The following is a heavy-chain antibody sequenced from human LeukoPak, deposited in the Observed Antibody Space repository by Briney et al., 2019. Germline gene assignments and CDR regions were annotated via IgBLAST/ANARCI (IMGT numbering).Heavy chain of an antibody. CDR1: GGSISSGSYY. D-gene: IGHD5-18*01. CDR2: IYTSGST. CDR3: ARWDTAMANYDY. V-gene: IGHV4-61*02. Sequence: PSETLSLTCTVSGGSISSGSYYWSWIRQPAGKGLEWIGRIYTSGSTNYNPSLKSRVTISVDTSKNQFSLKLSSVTAADTAVYYCARWDTAMANYDYWGQGTLVTVSS. J-gene: IGHJ4*02.